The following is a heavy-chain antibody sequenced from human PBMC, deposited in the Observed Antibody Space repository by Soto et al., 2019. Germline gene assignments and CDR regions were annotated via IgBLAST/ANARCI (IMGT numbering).Heavy chain of an antibody. J-gene: IGHJ4*02. V-gene: IGHV1-69*01. D-gene: IGHD5-12*01. CDR1: GGTFSSYA. Sequence: QVQLVQSGAEVNKPGSSVKVSCKASGGTFSSYAISWVRQAPGQGLEWMGGIIPSFGTANYAQKFQGSVTITADESTSTAYLELSSLRSEDTAVYYCARLGRDGYPSYDHWGQGTLVTVSS. CDR3: ARLGRDGYPSYDH. CDR2: IIPSFGTA.